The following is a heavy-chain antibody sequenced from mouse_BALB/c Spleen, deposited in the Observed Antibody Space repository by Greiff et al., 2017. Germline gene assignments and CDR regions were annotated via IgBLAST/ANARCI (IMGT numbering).Heavy chain of an antibody. CDR3: ARDRGYYVSAMDY. V-gene: IGHV2-9*02. D-gene: IGHD2-3*01. Sequence: VKLMESGPGLVAPSQSLSITCTVSGFSLTSYGVHWVRQPPGKGLEWLGVIWAGGSTNYNSALMSRLSISKDNSKSQVFLKMNSLQTDDTAMYYCARDRGYYVSAMDYWGQGTSVTVSS. CDR1: GFSLTSYG. J-gene: IGHJ4*01. CDR2: IWAGGST.